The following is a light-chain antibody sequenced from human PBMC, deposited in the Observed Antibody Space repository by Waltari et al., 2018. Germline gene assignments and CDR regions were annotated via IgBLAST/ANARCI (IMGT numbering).Light chain of an antibody. CDR2: AAS. CDR3: QQYNNWPFT. V-gene: IGKV3-15*01. J-gene: IGKJ3*01. CDR1: QSVTNN. Sequence: EKVMTQSPATLSVSPGERATLSCRASQSVTNNLAWYQQKPGQAPRLLIYAASTRATCIPARFSGSGSGTEFTLTISSLQSEDFAVYYCQQYNNWPFTFGPGTKVDIK.